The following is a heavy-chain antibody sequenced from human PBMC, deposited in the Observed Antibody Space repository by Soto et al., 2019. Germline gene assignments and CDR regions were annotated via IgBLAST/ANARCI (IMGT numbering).Heavy chain of an antibody. V-gene: IGHV4-59*12. CDR3: ARVWGGYSYGYYYYYGMDV. D-gene: IGHD5-18*01. CDR1: GGSISSYY. CDR2: IYYSGST. J-gene: IGHJ6*02. Sequence: PSETLSLTCTVSGGSISSYYWSWIRQPPGKGLEWIGYIYYSGSTNYNPSLKSRVTISVDKSKNQFSLKLSSVTAADTAVYYCARVWGGYSYGYYYYYGMDVWGQGTTVTVSS.